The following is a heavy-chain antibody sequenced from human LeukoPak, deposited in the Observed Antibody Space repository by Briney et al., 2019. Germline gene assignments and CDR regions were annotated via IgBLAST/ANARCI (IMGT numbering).Heavy chain of an antibody. D-gene: IGHD3-16*01. CDR3: ARALRIGTFGVRPYHHPAKNL. V-gene: IGHV1-46*01. Sequence: ASVKVSCKASGYTFTNYYMHWVRQAPGQGLEWMGVINPSSLGTTYAQRFQGRVTMTTDTSTSTVYMDLSSLRSEDTAVYYCARALRIGTFGVRPYHHPAKNLWGQRT. J-gene: IGHJ4*03. CDR1: GYTFTNYY. CDR2: INPSSLGT.